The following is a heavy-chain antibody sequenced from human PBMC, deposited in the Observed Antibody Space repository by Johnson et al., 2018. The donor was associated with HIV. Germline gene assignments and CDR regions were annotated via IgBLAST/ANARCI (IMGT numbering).Heavy chain of an antibody. Sequence: VQLVESGGGLVQPGGSRRLSCAASGFTFSNYDMHWVRQAPGMGLEWVLRINRDGSSTRYADSVKGRFTVARDNAKNKLYLQMNSLRAEDTALYYCARGFGNSGYYYGRFGAFDIWGQGTMVTVSS. J-gene: IGHJ3*02. CDR3: ARGFGNSGYYYGRFGAFDI. CDR1: GFTFSNYD. V-gene: IGHV3-74*02. D-gene: IGHD3-22*01. CDR2: INRDGSST.